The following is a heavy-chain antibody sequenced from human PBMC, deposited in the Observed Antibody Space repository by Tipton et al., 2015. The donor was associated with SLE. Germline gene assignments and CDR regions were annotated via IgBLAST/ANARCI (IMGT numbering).Heavy chain of an antibody. V-gene: IGHV4-59*01. CDR1: GGSISSYY. D-gene: IGHD2-21*01. Sequence: PGLVKPSETLSLTCTVSGGSISSYYWSWIRQPPGKGLEWIGYIYYSGSTNYNPSLKSRVTISVDTSKNQFSLKLSSVTAADTAVYYCARGAVLIQDNSWFDPWGQGTLVTVSS. J-gene: IGHJ5*02. CDR2: IYYSGST. CDR3: ARGAVLIQDNSWFDP.